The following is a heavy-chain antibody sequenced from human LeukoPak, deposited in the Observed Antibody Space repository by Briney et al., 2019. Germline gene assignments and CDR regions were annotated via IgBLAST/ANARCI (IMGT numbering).Heavy chain of an antibody. CDR2: ISGSDGTI. D-gene: IGHD1-1*01. CDR1: GFIFSSYE. V-gene: IGHV3-48*03. Sequence: GGSLRLSCAASGFIFSSYEMNWVRQAPGKGLEWVSFISGSDGTIYYAGSVKGRFTISRDNAKNSLYLQMNSLRVEDTAVYYCTRKFPGTVYFDNWGQGTLVTVSS. CDR3: TRKFPGTVYFDN. J-gene: IGHJ4*02.